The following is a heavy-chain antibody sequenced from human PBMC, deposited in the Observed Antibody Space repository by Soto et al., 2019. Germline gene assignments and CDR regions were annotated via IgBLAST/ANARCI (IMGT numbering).Heavy chain of an antibody. CDR3: ARVGLNYDSSGYFGY. V-gene: IGHV1-3*01. CDR2: INAGNGNT. CDR1: GYTFTSYA. D-gene: IGHD3-22*01. J-gene: IGHJ4*02. Sequence: SVKVSCKASGYTFTSYAMHWVRQAPGQRLEWMGWINAGNGNTKYSQKFQGRVTITRDTSASTAYMELSSLRSEDTAVYYCARVGLNYDSSGYFGYWGQGTLVTVSS.